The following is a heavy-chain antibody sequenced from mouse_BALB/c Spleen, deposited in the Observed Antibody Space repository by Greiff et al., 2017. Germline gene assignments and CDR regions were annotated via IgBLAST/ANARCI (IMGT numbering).Heavy chain of an antibody. J-gene: IGHJ4*01. CDR1: GFTFSSFG. D-gene: IGHD2-4*01. CDR2: ISSGSSTI. V-gene: IGHV5-17*02. CDR3: ASTMITTRAMDY. Sequence: EVQLVESGGGLVQPGGSRKLSCAASGFTFSSFGMHWVRQAPEKGLEWVAYISSGSSTIYYADTVKGRFTISRDNPKNTLFLQMTSLRSEDTAMYYCASTMITTRAMDYWGQGTSVTVSS.